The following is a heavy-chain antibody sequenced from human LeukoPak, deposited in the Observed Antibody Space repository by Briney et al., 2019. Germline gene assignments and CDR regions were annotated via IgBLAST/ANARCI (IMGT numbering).Heavy chain of an antibody. J-gene: IGHJ4*02. CDR2: IKQDGSEK. V-gene: IGHV3-7*01. Sequence: PGGSLRLSCAASGFTFSSYWMSWVRQAPGKGLEWVANIKQDGSEKYYEDSVKGRFTISRGNAKNSLYLQMNSLRAEDTAVYYCARHPQWLAASFDYWGQGTLVTVSS. CDR1: GFTFSSYW. CDR3: ARHPQWLAASFDY. D-gene: IGHD6-19*01.